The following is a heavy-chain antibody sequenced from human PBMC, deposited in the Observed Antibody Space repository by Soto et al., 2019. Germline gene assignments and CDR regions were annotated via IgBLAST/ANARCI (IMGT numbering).Heavy chain of an antibody. Sequence: EVQLLESGGGLVQPGGSLRLSCVASGFTFNNSAMSWVRQAPGKGLQWASSISGTVGNTYYAESVKGRFTISRDTSKNTVYLQMNSLRAEDTAIYYCAKGTMGAPFYYFDYWGQGTLVTVSS. V-gene: IGHV3-23*01. D-gene: IGHD1-26*01. CDR1: GFTFNNSA. J-gene: IGHJ4*02. CDR3: AKGTMGAPFYYFDY. CDR2: ISGTVGNT.